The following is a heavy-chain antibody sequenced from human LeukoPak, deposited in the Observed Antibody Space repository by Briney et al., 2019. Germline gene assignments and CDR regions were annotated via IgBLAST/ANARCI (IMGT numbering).Heavy chain of an antibody. Sequence: GASVKVSCKASGYTFTRYDINWVRQATGQGLEWMGWMNPNSGNTGYAQEFQGRVTITRNTSISTAYMELSSLRSEDTAVYYCAVAGTSNFDYWGQGTLVTVSS. V-gene: IGHV1-8*03. D-gene: IGHD6-19*01. J-gene: IGHJ4*02. CDR1: GYTFTRYD. CDR2: MNPNSGNT. CDR3: AVAGTSNFDY.